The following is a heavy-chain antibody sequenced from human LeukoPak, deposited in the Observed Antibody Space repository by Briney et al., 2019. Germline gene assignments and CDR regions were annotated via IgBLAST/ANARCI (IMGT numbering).Heavy chain of an antibody. J-gene: IGHJ4*02. CDR2: ISYDETYL. D-gene: IGHD3-10*01. Sequence: PGGSLRLSCAASGFTFSTYGMHWVRQAPDKGLEWVAVISYDETYLHYADSVKGRFIISRDNSKNTLYLQMNSLRADDTAVYYCAKANAREFDYWGQGTLVTVSS. CDR3: AKANAREFDY. CDR1: GFTFSTYG. V-gene: IGHV3-30*18.